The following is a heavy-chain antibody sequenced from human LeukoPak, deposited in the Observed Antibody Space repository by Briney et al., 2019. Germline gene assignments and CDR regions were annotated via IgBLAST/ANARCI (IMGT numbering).Heavy chain of an antibody. CDR3: AREGGPYRPLDY. Sequence: SETLSLTCAVSGGSISSGGYSWGWIRQPPGKGLEWIGYIYHSGSTYYNPSLKSRVTISVDRSKNQFSLKLTSVTAADTAVYYCAREGGPYRPLDYSGQGTLVTVAS. CDR2: IYHSGST. CDR1: GGSISSGGYS. V-gene: IGHV4-30-2*01. J-gene: IGHJ4*02.